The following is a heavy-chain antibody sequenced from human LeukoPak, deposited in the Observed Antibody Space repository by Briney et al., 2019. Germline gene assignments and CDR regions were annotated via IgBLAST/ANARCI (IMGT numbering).Heavy chain of an antibody. V-gene: IGHV3-23*01. D-gene: IGHD6-19*01. CDR1: GFTFSSYW. CDR2: ISGSGDST. Sequence: PGGSLRLSCAASGFTFSSYWMSWVRQAPGKGLEWVSAISGSGDSTYYADSVKGRFTISRDNSKNTLYLQMNSLRADDTAVYYCAKDSSSGGYYYYYYMDVWGKGTTVTVSS. J-gene: IGHJ6*03. CDR3: AKDSSSGGYYYYYYMDV.